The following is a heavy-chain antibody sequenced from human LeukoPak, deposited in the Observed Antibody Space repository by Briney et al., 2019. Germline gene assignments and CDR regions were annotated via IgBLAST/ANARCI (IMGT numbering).Heavy chain of an antibody. D-gene: IGHD3-10*01. Sequence: PGGSLRLSCAASGFTFSSYSMNWVRQAPGKGLEWVSSISSGSSYIYYADSVKGRFTNSRDNAKNSLYLQMNSLRAEDTAVYYCARASMVRGVINGYYYYYGMDVWGKGTTVTVSS. CDR2: ISSGSSYI. J-gene: IGHJ6*04. V-gene: IGHV3-21*01. CDR3: ARASMVRGVINGYYYYYGMDV. CDR1: GFTFSSYS.